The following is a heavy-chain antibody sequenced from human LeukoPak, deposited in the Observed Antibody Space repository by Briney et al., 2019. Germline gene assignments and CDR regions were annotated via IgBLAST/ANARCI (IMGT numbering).Heavy chain of an antibody. V-gene: IGHV3-53*01. CDR3: AKSNGYTNSWYDY. CDR2: TYAGGPT. Sequence: PGGSLRLSCAASGFAFSSKYINWVRQAPGKGLEWVSITYAGGPTYYAHSVNGRFTISRDNSKNTVSLQMDSLRAEDTALYYCAKSNGYTNSWYDYWGQGTLVSVSS. J-gene: IGHJ4*02. D-gene: IGHD6-13*01. CDR1: GFAFSSKY.